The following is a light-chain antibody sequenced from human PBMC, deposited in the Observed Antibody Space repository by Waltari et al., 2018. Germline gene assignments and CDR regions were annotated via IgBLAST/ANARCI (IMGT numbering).Light chain of an antibody. J-gene: IGKJ5*01. V-gene: IGKV1-13*02. CDR3: QQFNSFPIT. CDR2: DAP. CDR1: QGISSA. Sequence: AIQLTQSPSSLSVSVGDRVTITCRASQGISSALALYKQKPRKAPKVVIYDAPSLESGGPSMFRGSGSVTYFTLTISSLQPEDFATYYCQQFNSFPITFGLGTRLDIK.